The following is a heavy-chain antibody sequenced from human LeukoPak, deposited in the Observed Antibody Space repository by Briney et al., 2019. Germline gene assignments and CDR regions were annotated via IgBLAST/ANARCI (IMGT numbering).Heavy chain of an antibody. CDR1: GCTFSSYW. V-gene: IGHV3-74*01. Sequence: ALRLSCAASGCTFSSYWMHAVRQAPGRGVGWVSRINTDGSSTSYADSVKGRFPISRDNDKNTLYLQMNSLRAEDTAVYYCARTVPGYFFDYWGQGTLVTVSS. CDR3: ARTVPGYFFDY. J-gene: IGHJ4*02. CDR2: INTDGSST. D-gene: IGHD3-9*01.